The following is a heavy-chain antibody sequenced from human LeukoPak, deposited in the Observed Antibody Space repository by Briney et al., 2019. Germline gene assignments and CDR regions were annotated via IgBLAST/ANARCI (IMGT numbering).Heavy chain of an antibody. D-gene: IGHD2-2*01. CDR3: ARGPFPIVVVPAAIFYGGDP. CDR1: GYTFTSYY. V-gene: IGHV1-46*01. Sequence: ASVKVSCKASGYTFTSYYIHWVRQAPGQGLEWMGIINPSGGSTSYAQKFQGRVTMTRDTSTSTVYMELSSLRSEDTAVYYCARGPFPIVVVPAAIFYGGDPWGQGTLVTVSS. CDR2: INPSGGST. J-gene: IGHJ5*02.